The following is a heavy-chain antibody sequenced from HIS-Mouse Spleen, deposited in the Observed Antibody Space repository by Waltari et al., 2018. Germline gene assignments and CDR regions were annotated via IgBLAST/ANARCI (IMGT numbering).Heavy chain of an antibody. CDR3: ARSPYYDFWSGYSDNWFDP. J-gene: IGHJ5*02. D-gene: IGHD3-3*01. CDR2: IYYSVST. V-gene: IGHV4-31*03. CDR1: GCSTVRGGYY. Sequence: QVQLQQSGPGLVKPSQTLSLPCTFPGCSTVRGGYYLSSFPPHPWQGLEWIWYIYYSVSTYYNPSLKSRVTISVDTSKNQFSLKLSSVTAADTAVYYCARSPYYDFWSGYSDNWFDPWGQGTLVTVSS.